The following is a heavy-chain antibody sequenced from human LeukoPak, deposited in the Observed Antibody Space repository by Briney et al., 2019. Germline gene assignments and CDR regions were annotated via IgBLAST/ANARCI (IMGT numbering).Heavy chain of an antibody. Sequence: SETLSLTCTVSGYSISSGYYWGWIRQPPGKGLEWIGSIYHSGSTYYNPSLKSRVTISVDTSKNQFSLKLSSVTAADTAVYYCARSNRVSLYYFDYWGQGTLVTFSS. CDR2: IYHSGST. CDR3: ARSNRVSLYYFDY. CDR1: GYSISSGYY. V-gene: IGHV4-38-2*02. D-gene: IGHD5/OR15-5a*01. J-gene: IGHJ4*02.